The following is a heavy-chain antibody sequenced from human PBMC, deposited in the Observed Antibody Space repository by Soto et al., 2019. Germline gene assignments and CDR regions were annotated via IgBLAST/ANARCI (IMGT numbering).Heavy chain of an antibody. V-gene: IGHV3-30-3*01. CDR2: ISYDGSNK. CDR1: GFTFSSYA. D-gene: IGHD6-19*01. J-gene: IGHJ4*02. CDR3: ARDQLAVAGTGGFDY. Sequence: LRLSCAASGFTFSSYAMHWVRQAPGKGLEWVAVISYDGSNKYYADSVKGRFTISRDNSKNTLYLQMNSLRAEDTAVYYCARDQLAVAGTGGFDYWGQGTLVTAPQ.